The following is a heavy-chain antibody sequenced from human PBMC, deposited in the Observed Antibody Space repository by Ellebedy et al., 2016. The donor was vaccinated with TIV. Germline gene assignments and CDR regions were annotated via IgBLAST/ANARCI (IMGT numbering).Heavy chain of an antibody. CDR2: IKKKTNGGTA. D-gene: IGHD5-12*01. J-gene: IGHJ6*04. V-gene: IGHV3-15*01. Sequence: GESLKISCAASGFTFSDAWMSWVRQAPGKGLEWVGRIKKKTNGGTADYAAPVTGRFTISRDDSEYRLFLQMSSPRAEDTAVYYCARGDIVATPRDVWGKGTTVTVSS. CDR3: ARGDIVATPRDV. CDR1: GFTFSDAW.